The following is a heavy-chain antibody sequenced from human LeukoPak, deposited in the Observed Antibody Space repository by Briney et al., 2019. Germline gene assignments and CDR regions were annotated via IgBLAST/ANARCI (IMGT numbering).Heavy chain of an antibody. J-gene: IGHJ6*03. CDR1: GFTFSSYG. CDR3: AKEPGYYGSGSLKYYYYMDV. V-gene: IGHV3-30*02. D-gene: IGHD3-10*01. CDR2: IRYDGSNK. Sequence: QTGGSLRLSCAASGFTFSSYGMHWVRQAPGKGLEWVAFIRYDGSNKYYADSVKGRFTISRDNSKNTLYLQMNSLRAEDTAVYYCAKEPGYYGSGSLKYYYYMDVWGKGTTVTVSS.